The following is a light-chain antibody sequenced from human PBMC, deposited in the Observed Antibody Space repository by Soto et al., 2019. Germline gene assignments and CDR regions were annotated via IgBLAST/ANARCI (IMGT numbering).Light chain of an antibody. J-gene: IGKJ1*01. CDR2: KAS. Sequence: DIQMTQSPSTLSASVGDRVTLTCRASQTIYSWLAWYQQKPGKAPNLLIYKASTLESGVPSRFSGSGSGTEFTLTISGLHQEDFATYYSHKYHSSPPWTFAQGTKVEIK. V-gene: IGKV1-5*03. CDR1: QTIYSW. CDR3: HKYHSSPPWT.